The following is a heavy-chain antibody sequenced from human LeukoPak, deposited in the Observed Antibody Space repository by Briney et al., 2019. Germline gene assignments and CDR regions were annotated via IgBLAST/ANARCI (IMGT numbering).Heavy chain of an antibody. J-gene: IGHJ4*02. V-gene: IGHV4-34*01. CDR3: ARGNSDPHYYDSSGQLAPD. CDR1: GGSLSGYY. CDR2: INHSGST. D-gene: IGHD3-22*01. Sequence: PSETLFLTCAVYGGSLSGYYWSWIRQPPGKGLEWIGEINHSGSTNYNPSLKSRVTISVDTSKNQFSLKLSSVTAADTAVYYCARGNSDPHYYDSSGQLAPDWGQGTLVTVSS.